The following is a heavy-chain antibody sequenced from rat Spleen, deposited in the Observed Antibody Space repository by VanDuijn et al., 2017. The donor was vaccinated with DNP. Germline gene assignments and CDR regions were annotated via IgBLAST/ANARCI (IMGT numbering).Heavy chain of an antibody. J-gene: IGHJ2*01. V-gene: IGHV5-58*01. CDR1: GFTFSSYW. Sequence: EVQLVETGGGLVQPGRSLKLSCVASGFTFSSYWMYWIRQAPGKGLEWLASIKPDGGGADYSDSVKGRFTISRDNAESTGYLLMNSLRSEDTATYYCVKDSTYYFDYWGQGVMVTVSS. CDR2: IKPDGGGA. CDR3: VKDSTYYFDY.